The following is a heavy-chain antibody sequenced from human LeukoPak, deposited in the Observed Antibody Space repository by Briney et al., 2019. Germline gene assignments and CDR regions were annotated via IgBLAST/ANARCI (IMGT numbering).Heavy chain of an antibody. CDR2: ISPSGGST. Sequence: ASVKVSCKASGYTFTSYYMHWVRQAPGQGLEWMGIISPSGGSTSYAQKFQGRVTMTRDTSTSTVYMELSSLRSEDTAVYYCAVTYYDILTGYYTGSNWFDPWGQGTLVTVSS. D-gene: IGHD3-9*01. V-gene: IGHV1-46*01. CDR3: AVTYYDILTGYYTGSNWFDP. J-gene: IGHJ5*02. CDR1: GYTFTSYY.